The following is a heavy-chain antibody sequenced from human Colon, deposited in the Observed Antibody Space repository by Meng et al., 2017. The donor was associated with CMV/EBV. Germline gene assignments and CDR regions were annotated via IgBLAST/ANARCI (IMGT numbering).Heavy chain of an antibody. CDR3: ARDLSTVIRGVLVTLPGWFDS. CDR1: ISAFS. Sequence: ISAFSWSWIRQPPGRGLEWIGFISHAGSTNYSPSLKSRVARSIDTSKNQFSLTMTSVTAADTAMYYCARDLSTVIRGVLVTLPGWFDSWGQGTLVTVSS. V-gene: IGHV4-59*01. D-gene: IGHD3-10*01. CDR2: ISHAGST. J-gene: IGHJ5*01.